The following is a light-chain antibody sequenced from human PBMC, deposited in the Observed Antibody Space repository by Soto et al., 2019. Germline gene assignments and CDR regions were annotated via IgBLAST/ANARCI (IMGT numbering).Light chain of an antibody. Sequence: DIQMTQSPSSVSASVGDRVTITCRASQGINKWLAWYQQKPGTAPKLLIYSASSLQSGAPSRFSGSGSGTDFTLTISSLQPEDFATYYCQQANTFALTFGGGTKVDIK. J-gene: IGKJ4*01. CDR3: QQANTFALT. V-gene: IGKV1-12*01. CDR2: SAS. CDR1: QGINKW.